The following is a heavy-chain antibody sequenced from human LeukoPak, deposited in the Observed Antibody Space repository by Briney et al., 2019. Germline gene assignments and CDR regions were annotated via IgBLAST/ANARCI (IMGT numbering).Heavy chain of an antibody. CDR2: MSPNNGDA. CDR1: GYTFTSYD. D-gene: IGHD7-27*01. CDR3: ARNPPRTGDFNS. V-gene: IGHV1-8*01. Sequence: GASVKVSCKTSGYTFTSYDINWVRQATGQGLGWLGWMSPNNGDAGYAQKFQGRVTMTRDTSTNTAYMELGALTSEDTAVYYCARNPPRTGDFNSWGQGALVTVSS. J-gene: IGHJ4*02.